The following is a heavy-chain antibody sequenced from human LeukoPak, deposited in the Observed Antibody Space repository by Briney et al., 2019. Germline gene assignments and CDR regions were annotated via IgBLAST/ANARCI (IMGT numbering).Heavy chain of an antibody. CDR2: IYSSGRT. Sequence: SETLSLTCTVSGGSISNYYWTWIRQPAGKGLEWIGRIYSSGRTNYNPSLKSRVTMSVDTSKNQFSLKLSSVTAADAAVYYCARGFTEGSNYYYYYYMDVWGKGTTVTVSS. D-gene: IGHD4-11*01. V-gene: IGHV4-4*07. CDR1: GGSISNYY. CDR3: ARGFTEGSNYYYYYYMDV. J-gene: IGHJ6*03.